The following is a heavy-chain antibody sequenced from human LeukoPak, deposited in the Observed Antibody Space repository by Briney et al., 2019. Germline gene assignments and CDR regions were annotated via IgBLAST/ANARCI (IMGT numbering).Heavy chain of an antibody. CDR2: IRYDGSNK. CDR1: GFTFSSYG. V-gene: IGHV3-30*02. Sequence: GGSLRLSCAASGFTFSSYGMHWVRQAPGKGLEWVAFIRYDGSNKYYADSVKGRFTISRDNAKNSLYLQMNSLRAEDTAVYYCARGGYSSSWYTVSGYYYYYGMDVWGQGTTVTVSS. J-gene: IGHJ6*02. CDR3: ARGGYSSSWYTVSGYYYYYGMDV. D-gene: IGHD6-13*01.